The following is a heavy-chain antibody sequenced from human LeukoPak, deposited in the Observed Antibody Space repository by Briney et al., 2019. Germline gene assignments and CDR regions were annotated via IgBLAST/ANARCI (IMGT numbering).Heavy chain of an antibody. CDR2: IYYSGST. Sequence: PSETLSLTCTVSGGSISSGDYYWSWIRQPPGKGLEWIGYIYYSGSTYYNPSLKSRVTISVDTSKNQFSLKLSSVTAADTAVYYCARAKTTGNLIDYWGQGTLVTVSS. V-gene: IGHV4-30-4*01. J-gene: IGHJ4*02. CDR3: ARAKTTGNLIDY. D-gene: IGHD3-10*01. CDR1: GGSISSGDYY.